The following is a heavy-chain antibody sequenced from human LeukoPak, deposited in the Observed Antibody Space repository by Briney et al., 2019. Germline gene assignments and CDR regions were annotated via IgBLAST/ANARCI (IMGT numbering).Heavy chain of an antibody. D-gene: IGHD2-2*01. CDR3: ARGANIVVVPAAPTMSMDV. Sequence: GGSLRLSCAASGFTFSSYSMNWVRQAPGKGLEWASSISSSSSYIYYADSVKGRFTISRDNAKNSLYLQMNSLRAEETAVYYWARGANIVVVPAAPTMSMDVWGQGTTVTVSS. CDR1: GFTFSSYS. CDR2: ISSSSSYI. V-gene: IGHV3-21*01. J-gene: IGHJ6*02.